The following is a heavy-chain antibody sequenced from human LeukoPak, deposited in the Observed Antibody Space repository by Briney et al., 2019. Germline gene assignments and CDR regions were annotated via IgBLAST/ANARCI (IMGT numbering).Heavy chain of an antibody. Sequence: GGSLRVSCAASGFTVSSNYMSWVRQAPGKGLEWVSVIYSGGSTYYAVSVKGRFTISRDNSKNTLYLQMNSLRAEDTAVYYCARDPSLPYCSGGSCYSHYYYYGMDVWGQGTTVTVSS. J-gene: IGHJ6*02. CDR2: IYSGGST. V-gene: IGHV3-53*01. CDR3: ARDPSLPYCSGGSCYSHYYYYGMDV. D-gene: IGHD2-15*01. CDR1: GFTVSSNY.